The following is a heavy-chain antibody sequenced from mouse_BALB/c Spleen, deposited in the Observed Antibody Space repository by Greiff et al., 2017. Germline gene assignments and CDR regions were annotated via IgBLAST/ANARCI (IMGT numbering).Heavy chain of an antibody. Sequence: VQLQQPGAELVKPGASVKLSCTASGFNIKDTYMHWVKQRPEQGLEWIGRIDPADGNTKYDPKFQGKATITADTSSNTAYLQLSSLTSEDAAVYYCAAYDGYFDDWGAGTTVTVSS. V-gene: IGHV14-3*02. D-gene: IGHD2-3*01. CDR1: GFNIKDTY. CDR2: IDPADGNT. CDR3: AAYDGYFDD. J-gene: IGHJ1*01.